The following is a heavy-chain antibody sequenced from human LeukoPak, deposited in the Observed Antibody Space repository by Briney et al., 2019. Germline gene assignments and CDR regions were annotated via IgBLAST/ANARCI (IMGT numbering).Heavy chain of an antibody. CDR1: GGSFSGYY. CDR3: ARDGEWLDAFDI. J-gene: IGHJ3*02. V-gene: IGHV4-34*01. D-gene: IGHD5-12*01. CDR2: INHSGST. Sequence: SETLSLTCAVYGGSFSGYYWSWIRQPPGKGLEWIGDINHSGSTNYNPSLKSRVTISVDTSKNQFSLKLSSVTAADTAVYYCARDGEWLDAFDIWGQGTMVTVSS.